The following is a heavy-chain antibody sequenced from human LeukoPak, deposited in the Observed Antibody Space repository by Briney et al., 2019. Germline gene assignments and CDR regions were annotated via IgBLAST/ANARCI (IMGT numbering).Heavy chain of an antibody. D-gene: IGHD6-19*01. Sequence: GGSLRLSCAAAGFTFSNYAMQWVRQAPGKGLEWVAVIWYDGSNKYYADSVKGRFTISRDNSENTLYLQMNSLRAEDTAVYYCAGSSGWQPVFDYGGQGTLVTVSS. CDR2: IWYDGSNK. J-gene: IGHJ4*02. V-gene: IGHV3-33*01. CDR3: AGSSGWQPVFDY. CDR1: GFTFSNYA.